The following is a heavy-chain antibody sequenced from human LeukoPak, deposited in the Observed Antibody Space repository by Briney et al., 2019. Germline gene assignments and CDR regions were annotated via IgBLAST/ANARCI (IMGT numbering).Heavy chain of an antibody. Sequence: ASVKVSCKASGYTFTGYYMHWVRQAPGQGLEGMGWINPNSGGTNYAQKFQGRVTMTRDTSISTAYMELSRLRSDDTAVYYCARAGYSSSRSRYYYYYMDVWGKGTTVTVSS. V-gene: IGHV1-2*02. D-gene: IGHD6-13*01. CDR1: GYTFTGYY. CDR2: INPNSGGT. J-gene: IGHJ6*03. CDR3: ARAGYSSSRSRYYYYYMDV.